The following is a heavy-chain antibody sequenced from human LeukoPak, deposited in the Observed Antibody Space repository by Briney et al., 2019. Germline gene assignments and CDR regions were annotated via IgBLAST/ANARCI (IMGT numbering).Heavy chain of an antibody. Sequence: AGGSLRLSCAASGFTFTSYGMHWVRQAPGKGLEWVAVISYDVSDKYYADSVKGRFTISRDNSKNTLYLQMNSLRTEDTAVYYCARDGYGLDTPMVSTVFDCWGQGTLVTVSS. CDR1: GFTFTSYG. D-gene: IGHD5-18*01. CDR2: ISYDVSDK. CDR3: ARDGYGLDTPMVSTVFDC. J-gene: IGHJ4*02. V-gene: IGHV3-30*03.